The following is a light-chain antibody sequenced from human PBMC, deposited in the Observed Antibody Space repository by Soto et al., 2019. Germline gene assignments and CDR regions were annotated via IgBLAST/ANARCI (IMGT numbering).Light chain of an antibody. J-gene: IGLJ2*01. CDR2: EVS. CDR1: SSDVGGYNY. CDR3: SSYTSSSTVV. Sequence: QPVLTQPASVSGSPGQSITISCTGTSSDVGGYNYVSWYQQHPGKAPKLMIYEVSNRPSGVSNRFSGSKSGNTASLTISGLQAEDEADYYCSSYTSSSTVVFGGGTKXTVL. V-gene: IGLV2-14*01.